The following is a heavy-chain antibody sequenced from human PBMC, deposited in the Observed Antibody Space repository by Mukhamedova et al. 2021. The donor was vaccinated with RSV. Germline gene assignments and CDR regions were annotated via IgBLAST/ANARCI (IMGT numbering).Heavy chain of an antibody. V-gene: IGHV3-9*01. CDR3: AKDHNWGGATMNNPFDY. Sequence: GRFTISRDNAKNSLYLQMNSLRAEDTALYYCAKDHNWGGATMNNPFDYWGKGTLVTVPS. J-gene: IGHJ4*02. D-gene: IGHD5-12*01.